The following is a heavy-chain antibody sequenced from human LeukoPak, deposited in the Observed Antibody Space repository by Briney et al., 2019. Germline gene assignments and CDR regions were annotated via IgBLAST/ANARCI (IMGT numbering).Heavy chain of an antibody. Sequence: GGSLRLSCAASGFTVSSNYMSWVRQAPGKGLEWVSVIYSGGSTYYADSVKGRFTISRDNSKNTLYLQMNSLRAEDTAVYYCARDPADSSGYYVGAFDIWGQGTMVTVSS. D-gene: IGHD3-22*01. J-gene: IGHJ3*02. CDR1: GFTVSSNY. CDR3: ARDPADSSGYYVGAFDI. V-gene: IGHV3-53*01. CDR2: IYSGGST.